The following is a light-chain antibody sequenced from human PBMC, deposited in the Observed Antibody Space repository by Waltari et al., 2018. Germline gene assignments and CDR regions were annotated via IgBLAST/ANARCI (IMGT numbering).Light chain of an antibody. V-gene: IGKV3-20*01. CDR1: QSFSRA. J-gene: IGKJ1*01. CDR3: QHYRRFPAT. Sequence: IVLTPSTGTRSTSPGERGTLSCRASQSFSRALAWYQQKPGYAPKLLIYGTSNRPTGVPDRFSGSGSGTEFSLTISRLEPEDVAAYYCQHYRRFPATFGQGTKVEIK. CDR2: GTS.